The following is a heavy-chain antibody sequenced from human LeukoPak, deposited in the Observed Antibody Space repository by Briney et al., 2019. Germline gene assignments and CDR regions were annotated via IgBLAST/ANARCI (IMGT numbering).Heavy chain of an antibody. CDR3: ARGPSGYHNT. Sequence: PGGSLRLSCAASGFTFSSYGMSWVRQAPGKGLEWVSVISGSGTNTDYADSVKGRFTISRDNSKNTLYLQMNSLRAEDTAVYYCARGPSGYHNTGGQGTLVTVSS. J-gene: IGHJ4*02. CDR2: ISGSGTNT. D-gene: IGHD5-12*01. V-gene: IGHV3-23*01. CDR1: GFTFSSYG.